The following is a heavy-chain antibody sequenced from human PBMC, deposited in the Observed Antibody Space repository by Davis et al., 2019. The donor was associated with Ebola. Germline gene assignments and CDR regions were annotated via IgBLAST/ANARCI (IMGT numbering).Heavy chain of an antibody. V-gene: IGHV5-51*01. CDR1: GYSFTSYW. J-gene: IGHJ6*02. Sequence: GGSLRLSCKGSGYSFTSYWIGWVRQMPGKGLEWMGIIYPGDSDTRYSPSFQGQVTISADKSISTAYLQWSSLKASDTAMYYCARHSSYYYYYYGMDVWGQGTTVTVSS. D-gene: IGHD6-13*01. CDR3: ARHSSYYYYYYGMDV. CDR2: IYPGDSDT.